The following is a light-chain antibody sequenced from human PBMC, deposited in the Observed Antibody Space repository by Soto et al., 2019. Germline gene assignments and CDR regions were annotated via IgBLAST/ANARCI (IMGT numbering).Light chain of an antibody. CDR3: QQRSNWAFT. CDR1: QRLSASD. CDR2: GVS. Sequence: EIVLTQSPGTLSLSPGQRATLSCRASQRLSASDIAWYQQKPGQAPKFLIYGVSSRATGIPDRFSGSGSGTDFTLTISSLEPEDFAVCYCQQRSNWAFTFGPGTKVDI. V-gene: IGKV3D-20*02. J-gene: IGKJ3*01.